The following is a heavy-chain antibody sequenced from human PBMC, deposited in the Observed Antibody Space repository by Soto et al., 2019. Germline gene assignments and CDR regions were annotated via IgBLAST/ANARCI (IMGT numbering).Heavy chain of an antibody. CDR2: IYYSGST. Sequence: KQSQTLSLTCTVSGGSISSYYWSWIRQPPGKGLEWIGYIYYSGSTNYNPSLKSRVTISVDTSKNQFSLKLSSVTAADTAVYYCARDRGINGFWSGYLSWGQGTLVTVSS. CDR3: ARDRGINGFWSGYLS. J-gene: IGHJ4*02. D-gene: IGHD3-3*01. V-gene: IGHV4-59*01. CDR1: GGSISSYY.